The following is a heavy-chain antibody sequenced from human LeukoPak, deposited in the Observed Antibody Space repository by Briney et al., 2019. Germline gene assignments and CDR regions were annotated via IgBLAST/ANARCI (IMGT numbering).Heavy chain of an antibody. CDR3: VRGDYGDYTLFDY. J-gene: IGHJ4*02. V-gene: IGHV3-53*01. D-gene: IGHD4-17*01. Sequence: PGGSLILSCAASGFTVSSNYMSWVRQAPGKGLEWVSVIYSGGSTYYADSVKGRFTISRDNSKNTLYLQMNSLRAEDTAVYYCVRGDYGDYTLFDYWGQGTLVAVSS. CDR1: GFTVSSNY. CDR2: IYSGGST.